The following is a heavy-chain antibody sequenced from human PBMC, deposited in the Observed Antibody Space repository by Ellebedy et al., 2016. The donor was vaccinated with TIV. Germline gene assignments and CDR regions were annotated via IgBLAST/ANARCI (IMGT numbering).Heavy chain of an antibody. V-gene: IGHV3-23*01. J-gene: IGHJ4*02. CDR3: AREGDTTAMVDY. D-gene: IGHD5-18*01. Sequence: GESLKISCAASGFAFTTYAMSWVRQAPGKGLEWVSGFSASGGSSVYADSVKGRFTISGDNSKNTLYLQMNSLRAEDTAVYYCAREGDTTAMVDYWGQGTLVTVSS. CDR2: FSASGGSS. CDR1: GFAFTTYA.